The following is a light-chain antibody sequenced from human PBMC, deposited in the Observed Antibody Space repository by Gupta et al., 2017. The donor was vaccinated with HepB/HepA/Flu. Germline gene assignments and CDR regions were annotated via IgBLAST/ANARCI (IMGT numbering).Light chain of an antibody. CDR2: GAS. CDR3: QQDGSSPYT. J-gene: IGKJ2*01. V-gene: IGKV3-20*01. CDR1: QRISSSS. Sequence: EIVLTQSPGPLSLSPGERATLSCRASQRISSSSLAWYQQKPGQAPRRLIYGASSRATDIPGRFSGSGSGTDFILTISRLEPEDFAVYYCQQDGSSPYTFGQGTKLEIK.